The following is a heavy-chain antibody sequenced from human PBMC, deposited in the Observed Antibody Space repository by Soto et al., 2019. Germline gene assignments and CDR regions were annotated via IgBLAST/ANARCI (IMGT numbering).Heavy chain of an antibody. CDR2: INSDGSST. CDR3: ARPRPYCGGDCPDS. D-gene: IGHD2-21*02. CDR1: GFTFSSYW. J-gene: IGHJ4*02. V-gene: IGHV3-74*01. Sequence: EVQLVESGGGLVQPGGSLRLSCAASGFTFSSYWMHWVRQAPGKGLVWVSRINSDGSSTSYADSVNGRFTISRDNAKNTLYLQMNSLRAEDTAVYYCARPRPYCGGDCPDSWGQGTLVTVSS.